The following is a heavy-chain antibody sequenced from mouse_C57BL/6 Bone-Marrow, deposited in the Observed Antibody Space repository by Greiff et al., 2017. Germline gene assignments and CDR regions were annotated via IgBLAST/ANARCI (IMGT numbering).Heavy chain of an antibody. D-gene: IGHD2-2*01. CDR3: ARNGYESMDY. J-gene: IGHJ4*01. Sequence: VQLQQPGAELVKPGASVKLSCKASGYTFTSYWITWVKQRPGQGLEWIGDIYPGSGGTNYNEKFKSKATLTVDTSSSTAYMQLSSLTSEDSAVXCGARNGYESMDYWGQGTSVTVSS. V-gene: IGHV1-55*01. CDR1: GYTFTSYW. CDR2: IYPGSGGT.